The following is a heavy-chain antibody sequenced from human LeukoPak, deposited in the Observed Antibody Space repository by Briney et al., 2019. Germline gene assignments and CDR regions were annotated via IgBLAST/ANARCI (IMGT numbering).Heavy chain of an antibody. CDR1: GGSISSSSYY. Sequence: SETLSLTCTVSGGSISSSSYYWGWIRQPPGKGLEWIGNVYYTGASYYNPSLKSRVTISIDTSKKHFSLKLTSVTAADTAVYYCATPGPLYSSGWSDDAFDIWGQGTMVTVSS. J-gene: IGHJ3*02. CDR3: ATPGPLYSSGWSDDAFDI. D-gene: IGHD6-19*01. V-gene: IGHV4-39*07. CDR2: VYYTGAS.